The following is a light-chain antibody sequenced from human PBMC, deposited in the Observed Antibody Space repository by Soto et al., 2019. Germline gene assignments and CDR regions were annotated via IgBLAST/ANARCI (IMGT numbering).Light chain of an antibody. CDR1: SSDVGGYNY. J-gene: IGLJ3*02. Sequence: QSALTQPPSASGSPGQSVTISCTGTSSDVGGYNYVSWYQQHPGKAPKLMIYAVSKRPSGVPDRFSGSKSGNSASLTVSGLQAEDEADYYCSSYAGSNHCCVFGGGTKLTVL. CDR2: AVS. V-gene: IGLV2-8*01. CDR3: SSYAGSNHCCV.